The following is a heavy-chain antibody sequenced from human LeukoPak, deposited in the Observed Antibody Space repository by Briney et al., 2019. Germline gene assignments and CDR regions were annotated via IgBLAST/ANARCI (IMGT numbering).Heavy chain of an antibody. CDR3: ARDLAGDYGDY. Sequence: ASVKVSCKASGYTFTNYGFSWVRQAPGQGLEWMGWIRAYNGNTNYAHKLQGRVTMTTDTSTSTAYMELRGLRSDDTAMYYCARDLAGDYGDYWGQGTLVTVSS. J-gene: IGHJ4*02. CDR2: IRAYNGNT. D-gene: IGHD3-10*01. CDR1: GYTFTNYG. V-gene: IGHV1-18*01.